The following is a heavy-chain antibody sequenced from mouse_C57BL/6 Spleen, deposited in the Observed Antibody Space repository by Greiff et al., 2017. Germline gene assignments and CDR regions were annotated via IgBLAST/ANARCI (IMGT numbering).Heavy chain of an antibody. D-gene: IGHD1-1*01. V-gene: IGHV1-82*01. CDR1: GYAFSSSW. Sequence: QVQLQQSGPELVKPGASVKISCKASGYAFSSSWMNWVKQRPGKGLEWIGRIYPGDGDTNYNGKFKGKVTLTADKSSSTAYMQLSSLTSVDSAVYFCARGFITTVVASDWGQGTLVTVSA. CDR2: IYPGDGDT. CDR3: ARGFITTVVASD. J-gene: IGHJ3*01.